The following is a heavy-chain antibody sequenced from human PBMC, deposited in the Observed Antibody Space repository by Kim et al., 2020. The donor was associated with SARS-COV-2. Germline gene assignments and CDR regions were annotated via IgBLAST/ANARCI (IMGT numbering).Heavy chain of an antibody. J-gene: IGHJ4*02. CDR1: GGTFSSYA. CDR2: IIPILGIA. CDR3: ARSPDSSGYPLFY. Sequence: SVKVSCKASGGTFSSYAISWVRQAPGQGLEWMGRIIPILGIANYAQKFQGRVTITADKSTSTAYMELSSLRSEDTAVYYCARSPDSSGYPLFYWGQGTLVTVSS. D-gene: IGHD3-22*01. V-gene: IGHV1-69*04.